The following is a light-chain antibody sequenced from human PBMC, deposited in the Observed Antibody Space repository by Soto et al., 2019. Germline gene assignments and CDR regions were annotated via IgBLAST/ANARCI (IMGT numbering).Light chain of an antibody. J-gene: IGKJ4*01. CDR3: QQFSRYPLT. V-gene: IGKV3-20*01. Sequence: EIMLKKSPGTLSLSPRERATLSCMASQTVRNNYLAWYQQKPGQAPRLLIYDASSRATGIPDRFSGGGSGIDFTLTISRLEPEDFAVYYCQQFSRYPLTVGGGGKVDIK. CDR2: DAS. CDR1: QTVRNNY.